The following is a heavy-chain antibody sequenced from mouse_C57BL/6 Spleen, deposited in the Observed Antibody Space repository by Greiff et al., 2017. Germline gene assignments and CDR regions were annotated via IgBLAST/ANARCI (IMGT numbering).Heavy chain of an antibody. V-gene: IGHV5-6*01. CDR3: ARHNGYDEAWFAY. D-gene: IGHD2-2*01. CDR2: IGRGGSYT. Sequence: EVHLVESGGDLVKPGGSLKLSCAASGFPFSSYGMSWVRQTPNKRLEWVATIGRGGSYTYYPDSVKGRFTISRDNAKNTLYLQMSSLKSEDTAMYYCARHNGYDEAWFAYWGQGTLVTVSA. CDR1: GFPFSSYG. J-gene: IGHJ3*01.